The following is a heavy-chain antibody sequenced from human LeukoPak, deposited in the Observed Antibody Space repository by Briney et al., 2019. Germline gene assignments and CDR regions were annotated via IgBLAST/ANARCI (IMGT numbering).Heavy chain of an antibody. J-gene: IGHJ4*02. CDR3: ARDDYDSSTPYYFDY. V-gene: IGHV3-48*03. CDR2: IHNSGSTI. Sequence: GGSLRLSCAASGFTFSTYEMNWVRQAPGKGLEWVSYIHNSGSTIYYADSVKGRFAISRDNVKNSLYLQMNNLRADDTAVYYCARDDYDSSTPYYFDYWGQGILVTVSS. CDR1: GFTFSTYE. D-gene: IGHD3-22*01.